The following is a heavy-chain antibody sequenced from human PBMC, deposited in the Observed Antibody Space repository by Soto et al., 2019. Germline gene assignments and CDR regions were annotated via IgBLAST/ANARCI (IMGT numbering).Heavy chain of an antibody. CDR3: AKDRRRGYDLDY. J-gene: IGHJ4*02. Sequence: GGSLRLSCAASGFTFSSYGMHWVRQAPGKGLEWVAVISYDGSNKYYADSVKGRFTISRDNSKNTLYLQMNSLRAEDTAVYYCAKDRRRGYDLDYWGQGTLVTVSS. CDR2: ISYDGSNK. V-gene: IGHV3-30*18. D-gene: IGHD5-12*01. CDR1: GFTFSSYG.